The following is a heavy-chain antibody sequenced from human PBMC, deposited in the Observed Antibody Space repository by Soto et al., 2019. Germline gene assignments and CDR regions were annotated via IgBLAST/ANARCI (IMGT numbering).Heavy chain of an antibody. CDR1: GGTVASSHW. V-gene: IGHV4-4*02. CDR2: VYHTGDT. CDR3: AREIVTAGGNNYFDP. Sequence: SETLSLTCGVSGGTVASSHWWSWVRQSPGRGLEWIGDVYHTGDTNFNPSLQSRVTFSVDKSNNQFSLRLTSVTAADTAVYFCAREIVTAGGNNYFDPWGPGTLVTVSS. J-gene: IGHJ5*02. D-gene: IGHD2-21*02.